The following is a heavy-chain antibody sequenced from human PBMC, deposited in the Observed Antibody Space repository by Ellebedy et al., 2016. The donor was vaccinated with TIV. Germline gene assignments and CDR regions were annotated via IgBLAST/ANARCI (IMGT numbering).Heavy chain of an antibody. J-gene: IGHJ3*02. CDR1: GGSISSNSYY. D-gene: IGHD3-10*01. CDR2: LYYSGST. Sequence: SETLSLXCTVSGGSISSNSYYWGWFRQPPGKGLEWIGSLYYSGSTYYNASLKSRVTISVDTSKSQFSLKLSSVTAADTAVYYCARDRHEVRAFDIWGQGTMVTVSS. V-gene: IGHV4-39*07. CDR3: ARDRHEVRAFDI.